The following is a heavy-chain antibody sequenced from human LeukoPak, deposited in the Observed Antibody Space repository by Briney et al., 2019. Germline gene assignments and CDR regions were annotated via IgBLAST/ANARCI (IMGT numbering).Heavy chain of an antibody. CDR3: ARRRGNSHGDVDY. CDR1: GFTFSIYN. V-gene: IGHV3-48*01. CDR2: INSGSGSIT. Sequence: GGSLRLSCAASGFTFSIYNMNWVRQAPGKGLEWVSFINSGSGSITHYADSVKGRFTISRDNAKNSLYLQMNGLRAEDTAVYYCARRRGNSHGDVDYWGQGTLVTVSS. J-gene: IGHJ4*02. D-gene: IGHD5-18*01.